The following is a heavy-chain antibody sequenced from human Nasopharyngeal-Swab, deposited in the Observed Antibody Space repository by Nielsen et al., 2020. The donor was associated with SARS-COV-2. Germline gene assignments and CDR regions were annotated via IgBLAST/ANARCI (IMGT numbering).Heavy chain of an antibody. V-gene: IGHV3-30-3*01. J-gene: IGHJ6*02. CDR3: ARDYLYCSGGSCYRNYYGMDV. CDR2: ISYDGSNK. D-gene: IGHD2-15*01. Sequence: VRQAPGKGLEWVAAISYDGSNKYYADSVKGRFTISRDNSKNTLYLQMNSLRAEDTAVYYCARDYLYCSGGSCYRNYYGMDVWGQGTTVTVSS.